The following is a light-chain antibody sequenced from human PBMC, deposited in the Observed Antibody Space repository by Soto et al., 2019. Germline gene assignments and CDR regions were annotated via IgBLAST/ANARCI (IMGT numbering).Light chain of an antibody. CDR2: AAS. V-gene: IGKV1-12*01. CDR1: QGISSW. J-gene: IGKJ1*01. Sequence: DIQMTQSPSSFSASVGDIGSSTGLASQGISSWLAWYQQKPGKAPKLLIYAASSLQSGVPSRFSGSGSETDFTLTISSLQPEDFATYSCRQSYSTTWTFGQGTKVDIK. CDR3: RQSYSTTWT.